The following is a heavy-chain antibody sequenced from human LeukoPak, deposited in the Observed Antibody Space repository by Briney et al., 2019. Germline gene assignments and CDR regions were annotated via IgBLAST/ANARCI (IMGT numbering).Heavy chain of an antibody. CDR3: ARDSGSYYYFDY. Sequence: GGSLRLSCAASGFTFSSYSMNWVRQAPGKGLEWVSSISSSSSYIYYADSVKGRFTISTDNAKNSLYLQMNSLRAEETAVYYCARDSGSYYYFDYWGQGTLVTVSS. V-gene: IGHV3-21*01. CDR2: ISSSSSYI. J-gene: IGHJ4*02. D-gene: IGHD1-26*01. CDR1: GFTFSSYS.